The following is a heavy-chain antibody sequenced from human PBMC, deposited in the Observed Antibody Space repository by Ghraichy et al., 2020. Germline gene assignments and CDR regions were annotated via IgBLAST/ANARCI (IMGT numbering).Heavy chain of an antibody. CDR1: GGSISSSSYY. V-gene: IGHV4-39*07. Sequence: SETLSLTCTVAGGSISSSSYYWGWIRQRPGKGLEWIGSIYYSGSTYYPPSRKSRVTISVATSKNQFSLKLSSVTAAATAVYYCARVHYYYDSSGYYYGPYVDYWGLGTLVTVSS. CDR2: IYYSGST. D-gene: IGHD3-22*01. J-gene: IGHJ4*02. CDR3: ARVHYYYDSSGYYYGPYVDY.